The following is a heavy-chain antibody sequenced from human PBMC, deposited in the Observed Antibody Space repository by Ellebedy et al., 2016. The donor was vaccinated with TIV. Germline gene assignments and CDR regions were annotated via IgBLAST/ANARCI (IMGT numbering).Heavy chain of an antibody. CDR3: ARAVLLGYCSGGSCYYGMDV. D-gene: IGHD2-15*01. Sequence: ASVKVSCXASGYTFTNYGINWVRQAPGQGLEWMGWISTYNGNTDYAQNLQGRVTMTTDTSTSIAYLELRSLRSDDTAVYYCARAVLLGYCSGGSCYYGMDVWGQGTTVTVSS. J-gene: IGHJ6*02. CDR1: GYTFTNYG. CDR2: ISTYNGNT. V-gene: IGHV1-18*01.